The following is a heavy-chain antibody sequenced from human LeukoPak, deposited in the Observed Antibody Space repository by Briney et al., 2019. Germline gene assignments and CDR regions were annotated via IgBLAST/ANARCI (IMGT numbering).Heavy chain of an antibody. CDR2: INPNSGGT. Sequence: ASVKVSCKASGYTFTGYFMHWVRQAPGQGLEWMGWINPNSGGTNYAQNFRGRVTMTRDTSISTAYTELTSLTSDDTAVYYCARDSCGGDRYYYFYYWGQGTLVTVSS. CDR1: GYTFTGYF. CDR3: ARDSCGGDRYYYFYY. V-gene: IGHV1-2*02. J-gene: IGHJ4*02. D-gene: IGHD2-21*02.